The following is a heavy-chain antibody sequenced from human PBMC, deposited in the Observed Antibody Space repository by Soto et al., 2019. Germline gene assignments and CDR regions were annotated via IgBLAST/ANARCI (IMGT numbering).Heavy chain of an antibody. CDR2: IKEDGSEK. D-gene: IGHD2-15*01. CDR3: ARVGYCSGGTCWYNFDS. V-gene: IGHV3-7*03. J-gene: IGHJ4*02. Sequence: EVQLLESGGGLVQPGGSLRLSCAASGFTFSSYAMSWVRQAPGKGLEWVANIKEDGSEKYYVDSVKGRFSISRDNAKNALYLQMNSLRAADTAVYYCARVGYCSGGTCWYNFDSWGQGTLVTVSS. CDR1: GFTFSSYA.